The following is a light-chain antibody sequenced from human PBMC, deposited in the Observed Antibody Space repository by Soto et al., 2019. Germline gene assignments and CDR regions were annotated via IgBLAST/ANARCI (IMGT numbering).Light chain of an antibody. CDR2: WAS. CDR1: QNVLYSSNNKNY. Sequence: DIVMTQSPDSLAVSLGERATINCKSSQNVLYSSNNKNYLAWYQQRPGQPPKLLIYWASTRETGVPDRFSGSGSGTDFTLTISSLQAEDVAVYYCQQYYSNPYTFGQGTQLEIK. CDR3: QQYYSNPYT. V-gene: IGKV4-1*01. J-gene: IGKJ2*01.